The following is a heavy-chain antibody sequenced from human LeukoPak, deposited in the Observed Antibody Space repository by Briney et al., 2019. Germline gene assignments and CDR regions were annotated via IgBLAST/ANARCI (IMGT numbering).Heavy chain of an antibody. D-gene: IGHD1-26*01. J-gene: IGHJ5*02. CDR2: ISPNSGGT. V-gene: IGHV1-2*02. CDR3: AREWELIGFDP. Sequence: ASVKVSRKASGYTFTGYYMHWVRQAPGQGLEWMGWISPNSGGTNYAQKFQGRVTMTRDTSISTAYMELSRLRSDDTAVYYCAREWELIGFDPWGQGTLVTVSS. CDR1: GYTFTGYY.